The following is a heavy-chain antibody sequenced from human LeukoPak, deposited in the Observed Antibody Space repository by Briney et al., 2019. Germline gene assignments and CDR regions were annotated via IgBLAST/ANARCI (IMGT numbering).Heavy chain of an antibody. CDR1: GFTFSNSA. CDR2: LSGSGITT. D-gene: IGHD6-19*01. Sequence: GGPLRLSCAASGFTFSNSAMSWVRQAPGKGLEWVSTLSGSGITTYYADSVKGRFTISRDNSKNTLYLQMNSLRAEDTAVYYCAKGIYSSGWNYFDYWGHGTLVTVSS. CDR3: AKGIYSSGWNYFDY. J-gene: IGHJ4*01. V-gene: IGHV3-23*01.